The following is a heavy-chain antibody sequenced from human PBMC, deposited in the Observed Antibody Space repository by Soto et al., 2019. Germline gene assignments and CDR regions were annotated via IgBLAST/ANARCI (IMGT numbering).Heavy chain of an antibody. CDR1: GFTFSSYG. D-gene: IGHD2-15*01. Sequence: QVQLVESGGGVVQPGRSLRLSCAASGFTFSSYGMHWVRQAPGKGLEWVAVISYDGSNKYYADSVKGRFTISRDNSKNTLYLQMNSLRAEDTAVYYCAKDPSPCSGGSCYSGYYFDYWGQGTLVTVSS. J-gene: IGHJ4*02. CDR3: AKDPSPCSGGSCYSGYYFDY. V-gene: IGHV3-30*18. CDR2: ISYDGSNK.